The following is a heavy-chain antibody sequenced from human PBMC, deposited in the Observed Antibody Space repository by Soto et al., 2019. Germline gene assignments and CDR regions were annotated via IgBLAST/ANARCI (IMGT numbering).Heavy chain of an antibody. CDR3: ARDQCFGGGRSGYYFDF. Sequence: QVQLVESGGGVVQPGRSLRLSCAASGFTFTTYAIYWVRQAPGKGLEWVAVISNDGRGKYYADSVKGRFTISRDNSKNTLYLQMNSLRSDDTAVYYCARDQCFGGGRSGYYFDFWGQGTLVTVSS. CDR1: GFTFTTYA. V-gene: IGHV3-30*04. CDR2: ISNDGRGK. J-gene: IGHJ4*02. D-gene: IGHD6-25*01.